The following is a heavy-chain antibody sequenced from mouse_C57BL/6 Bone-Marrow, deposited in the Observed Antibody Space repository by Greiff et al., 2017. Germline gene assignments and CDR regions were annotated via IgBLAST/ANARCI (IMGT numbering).Heavy chain of an antibody. Sequence: EVQRVESGPGLAKPSQTLSLTCSVTGYSITSDYWNWIRKFPGNKLEYMGYISYSGSTYYNPSLKSRISITRDTSKNQYYLQLNSVTTEDTATYYCARRNYSNSLGDWYFDVWGTGTTVTVSS. J-gene: IGHJ1*03. CDR1: GYSITSDY. CDR3: ARRNYSNSLGDWYFDV. D-gene: IGHD2-5*01. V-gene: IGHV3-8*01. CDR2: ISYSGST.